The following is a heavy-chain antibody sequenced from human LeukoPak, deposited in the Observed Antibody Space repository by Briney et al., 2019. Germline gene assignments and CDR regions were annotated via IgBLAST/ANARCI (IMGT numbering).Heavy chain of an antibody. CDR2: ISSSSSYI. J-gene: IGHJ4*02. V-gene: IGHV3-21*01. CDR3: ARDHRGGNDY. D-gene: IGHD3-10*01. Sequence: GGSLRLSCAASGFTFSSYSMNWVRQAPGKGLEWVSSISSSSSYIYYADSVKGRFTISRDYAKNSLYLQMNSLRAEDTAVYYCARDHRGGNDYWGQGTLVTVSS. CDR1: GFTFSSYS.